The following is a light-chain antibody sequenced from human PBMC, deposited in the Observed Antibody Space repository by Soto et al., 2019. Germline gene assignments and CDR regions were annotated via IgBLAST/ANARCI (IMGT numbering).Light chain of an antibody. Sequence: DIQMTQSPTTLSAAEGDRVTITCRASQSLNSWLAWYQQKPGKAPKLLIHKASSLESGVPSRFSGSGSGTEFTLTISSLQPDDFATYYCQQYNSYPLTFGGGTKVEIK. CDR3: QQYNSYPLT. J-gene: IGKJ4*01. CDR1: QSLNSW. CDR2: KAS. V-gene: IGKV1-5*03.